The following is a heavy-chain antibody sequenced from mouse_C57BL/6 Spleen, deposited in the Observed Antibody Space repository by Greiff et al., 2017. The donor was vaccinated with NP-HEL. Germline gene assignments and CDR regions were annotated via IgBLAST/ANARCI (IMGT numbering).Heavy chain of an antibody. J-gene: IGHJ1*03. Sequence: LQESGPELVKPGASVKLSCKASGYTFTSYDINWVKQRPGQGLEWIGWIYPRDGSTKYNEKFKGKATLTVDTSSSTAYMELHSLTSEDSAVYFCARSTTVVARDWYFDVWGTGTTVTVSS. CDR3: ARSTTVVARDWYFDV. V-gene: IGHV1-85*01. D-gene: IGHD1-1*01. CDR1: GYTFTSYD. CDR2: IYPRDGST.